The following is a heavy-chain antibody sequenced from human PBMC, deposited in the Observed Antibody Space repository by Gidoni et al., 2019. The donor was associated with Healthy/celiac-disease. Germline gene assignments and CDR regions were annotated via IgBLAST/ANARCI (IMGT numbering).Heavy chain of an antibody. V-gene: IGHV4-39*01. J-gene: IGHJ5*02. CDR2: IYYSGST. CDR3: ARRLFNPTPWFDP. Sequence: QLQLQESGPGLVKPSETLSLTCTVSGGSISSSSYYWGWIRQPPGKGLEWIGSIYYSGSTYYNPSLKSRVTISVDTSKNQFSLKLSSVTAADTAVYYCARRLFNPTPWFDPWGQGTLVTVSS. CDR1: GGSISSSSYY. D-gene: IGHD3-9*01.